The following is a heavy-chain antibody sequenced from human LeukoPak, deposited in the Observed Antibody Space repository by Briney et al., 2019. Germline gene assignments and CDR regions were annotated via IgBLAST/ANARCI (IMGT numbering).Heavy chain of an antibody. J-gene: IGHJ6*03. Sequence: SQTLSLTCTVSGGSISSYYWSWIRQPPGKGLEWIGYIYYSGSTNYNPSLKSRVTISVDTSKNQFSLKLISVTAADTAVYYWARSSDGIYYYYMDVRGKGSTVTVSS. CDR3: ARSSDGIYYYYMDV. CDR2: IYYSGST. CDR1: GGSISSYY. D-gene: IGHD1-14*01. V-gene: IGHV4-59*01.